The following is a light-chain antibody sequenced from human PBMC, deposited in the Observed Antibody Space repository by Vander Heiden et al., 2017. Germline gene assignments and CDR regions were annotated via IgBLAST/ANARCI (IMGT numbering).Light chain of an antibody. CDR3: QQNGSSPYT. J-gene: IGKJ2*01. CDR1: QSVSSSY. CDR2: GAS. Sequence: DIVLTQSPGTLSLSPGERATLSCRASQSVSSSYLAWYQQKPGQDPRIHNYGASRRATGITVRVSGSGSETDFTLTISRLEPEEFAVYYCQQNGSSPYTFGQGTKLEIK. V-gene: IGKV3-20*01.